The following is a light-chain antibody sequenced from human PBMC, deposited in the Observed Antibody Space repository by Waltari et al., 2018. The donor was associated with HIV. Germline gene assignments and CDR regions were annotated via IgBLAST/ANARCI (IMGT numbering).Light chain of an antibody. V-gene: IGLV3-21*02. J-gene: IGLJ3*02. CDR1: KIGTKD. CDR3: QVWDPNDDWV. Sequence: YVLTQPPSVSVVPGQTATVACSGHKIGTKDAHWYRQRPGQAPEVVVHDDNDRPSEIPVRISGSNSGDMATLRIENVESDDEAVYSCQVWDPNDDWVFGGGTKLTVL. CDR2: DDN.